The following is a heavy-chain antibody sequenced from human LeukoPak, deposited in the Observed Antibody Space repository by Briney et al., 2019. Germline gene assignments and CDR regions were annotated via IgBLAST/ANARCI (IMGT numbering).Heavy chain of an antibody. Sequence: GGSLRLSCAASGFTFITSAMSWVRQAPGKGLEWVSTISGFGDTTYYADSVRGQFTISRDNYKNTLYLQMNSLRAEDTALYYCAKGERYYGSGLDYWGQGTLVTVSS. J-gene: IGHJ4*02. CDR3: AKGERYYGSGLDY. V-gene: IGHV3-23*01. D-gene: IGHD3-10*01. CDR2: ISGFGDTT. CDR1: GFTFITSA.